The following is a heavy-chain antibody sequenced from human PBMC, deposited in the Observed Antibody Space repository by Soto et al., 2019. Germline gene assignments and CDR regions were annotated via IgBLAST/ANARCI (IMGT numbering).Heavy chain of an antibody. CDR3: AKDRPAATYNWFDP. D-gene: IGHD2-2*01. V-gene: IGHV3-21*01. J-gene: IGHJ5*02. CDR2: ISSSSSYI. CDR1: GFTFSSYS. Sequence: GGSLRLSCAASGFTFSSYSMNWVRQAPGKGLEWVSSISSSSSYIYYADSVKGRFTISRDNAKNSLYLQMNSLRAEDTAVYYCAKDRPAATYNWFDPWGQGTLVTVSS.